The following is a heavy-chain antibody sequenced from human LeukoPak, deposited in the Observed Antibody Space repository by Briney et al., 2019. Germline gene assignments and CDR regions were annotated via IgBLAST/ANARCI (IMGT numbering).Heavy chain of an antibody. J-gene: IGHJ6*03. V-gene: IGHV3-7*01. CDR3: AKSVGGLGYYMDV. CDR1: GFTFSSYS. D-gene: IGHD1-26*01. Sequence: GGSLRLSCAASGFTFSSYSMNWVRQAPGKGLEWVANIMQDGSDKYYVDSVKGRFTISRDNAKNSLYLQMNSLRAEDTAVYYCAKSVGGLGYYMDVWGKGTTVTVSS. CDR2: IMQDGSDK.